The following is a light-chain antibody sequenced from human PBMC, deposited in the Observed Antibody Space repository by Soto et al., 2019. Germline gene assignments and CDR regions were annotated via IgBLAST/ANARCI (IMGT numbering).Light chain of an antibody. CDR3: CSYAGSGTFVA. Sequence: QSALTQPASVSGSPGQSITISCTGTSSDVGSYNLVSWYQQHPGKAPKLMIYEASKRPSGVSNRFSGSDSGNTASLTISGLQAEDEADYYSCSYAGSGTFVAFGGGTKLTVL. V-gene: IGLV2-23*02. CDR1: SSDVGSYNL. J-gene: IGLJ2*01. CDR2: EAS.